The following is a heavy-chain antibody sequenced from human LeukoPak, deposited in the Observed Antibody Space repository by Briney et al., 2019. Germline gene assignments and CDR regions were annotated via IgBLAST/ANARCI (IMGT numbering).Heavy chain of an antibody. Sequence: GGSLRLSCAASGFTFSNYSMHWVRQAPGKGLEWVAFIRYDGSNKYYAETVKGRFTISRDNSKNTLYLQMNSLRTEDTAVYYCARRRDGYSFSFDYWGQGTLVTVSS. CDR2: IRYDGSNK. V-gene: IGHV3-30*02. CDR1: GFTFSNYS. D-gene: IGHD5-24*01. CDR3: ARRRDGYSFSFDY. J-gene: IGHJ4*02.